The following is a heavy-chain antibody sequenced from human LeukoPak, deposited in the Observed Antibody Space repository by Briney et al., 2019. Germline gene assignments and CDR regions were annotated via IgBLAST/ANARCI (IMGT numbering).Heavy chain of an antibody. V-gene: IGHV3-23*01. D-gene: IGHD3-22*01. Sequence: GGSLRLSCAASGFTFSSYAMSWVRQAPGKGLEWVSAISGSGGSTYYADSVKGRFTISRDNSKNTLYLQMNSLRAEDTAVYYCAKDVDPYYYDSSGYYYVPFDYWGQGTLVTVSS. CDR1: GFTFSSYA. J-gene: IGHJ4*02. CDR3: AKDVDPYYYDSSGYYYVPFDY. CDR2: ISGSGGST.